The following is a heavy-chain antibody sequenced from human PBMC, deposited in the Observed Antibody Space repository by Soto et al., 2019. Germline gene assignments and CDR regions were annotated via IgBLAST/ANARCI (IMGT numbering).Heavy chain of an antibody. CDR2: IIPIFGTA. J-gene: IGHJ6*02. D-gene: IGHD3-3*01. V-gene: IGHV1-69*06. CDR1: GGTFSSYA. Sequence: QVQLVQSGAEVKKPGSSVKVSCKASGGTFSSYAISWVRQAPGQGLEWMGGIIPIFGTANYAQKFQGRVTIPADKSTSTAYRELSSLTSEDTAVYYCASPTREWLPPARDYYYGMDVWGQGTTVTVSS. CDR3: ASPTREWLPPARDYYYGMDV.